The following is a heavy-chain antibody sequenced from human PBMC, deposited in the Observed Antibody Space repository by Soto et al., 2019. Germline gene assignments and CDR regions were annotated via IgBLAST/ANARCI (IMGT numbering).Heavy chain of an antibody. CDR3: AREVPAAALYYFDY. CDR1: GGSISSGGYY. D-gene: IGHD2-2*01. J-gene: IGHJ4*02. V-gene: IGHV4-31*03. Sequence: PSETLSLTCTVSGGSISSGGYYWSWIRQHPGKGLEWIGYIYYSGSTYYNPSLKSRVTISVDTSKNQFSLKLSSVTAADTAVYYCAREVPAAALYYFDYWGQGTLVTVSS. CDR2: IYYSGST.